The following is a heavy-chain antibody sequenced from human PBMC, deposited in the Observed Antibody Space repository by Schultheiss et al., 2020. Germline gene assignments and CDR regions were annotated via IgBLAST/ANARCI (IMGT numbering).Heavy chain of an antibody. CDR1: GSTFTSYA. CDR3: ARETSTYYYYYYMDV. D-gene: IGHD2-2*01. V-gene: IGHV1-3*01. J-gene: IGHJ6*03. Sequence: ASVKVSCKASGSTFTSYAMHWVRQAPGQRLEWMGWINAGNGNTKYSQKFQGRVTITRDTSASTAYMELSSLRSEDTAAYYCARETSTYYYYYYMDVWGKGTTVTLSS. CDR2: INAGNGNT.